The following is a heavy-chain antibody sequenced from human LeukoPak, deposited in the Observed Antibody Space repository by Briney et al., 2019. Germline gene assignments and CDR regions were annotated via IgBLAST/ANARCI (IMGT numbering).Heavy chain of an antibody. J-gene: IGHJ4*02. D-gene: IGHD4-23*01. Sequence: PSETLSLTCTVSGVSISSSSYYWGWIRQPPGKGLEWFGSIYYSGSTYFNPSLKSRVTFSVDTSKNHFSLKLSSVTAADTAVYYCVRDLSTITAVIRYFDNWGQGTRVTVSS. CDR1: GVSISSSSYY. CDR3: VRDLSTITAVIRYFDN. CDR2: IYYSGST. V-gene: IGHV4-39*07.